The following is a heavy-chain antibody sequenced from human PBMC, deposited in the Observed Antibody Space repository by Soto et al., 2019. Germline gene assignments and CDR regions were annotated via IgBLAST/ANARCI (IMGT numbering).Heavy chain of an antibody. CDR3: ARGDRGGSGSPASYYYSGLDV. V-gene: IGHV3-23*01. J-gene: IGHJ6*02. CDR2: VSAGGDMT. D-gene: IGHD3-10*01. CDR1: GFTFSSYA. Sequence: DVHLLESGGHFVQPGGSLRLSCAASGFTFSSYAMSWVRQAPGKGLEWVSSVSAGGDMTYYSDSVKGRFTISRDNSNNALFLQMNSLRIEDTALYYCARGDRGGSGSPASYYYSGLDVWGQGTTVTVS.